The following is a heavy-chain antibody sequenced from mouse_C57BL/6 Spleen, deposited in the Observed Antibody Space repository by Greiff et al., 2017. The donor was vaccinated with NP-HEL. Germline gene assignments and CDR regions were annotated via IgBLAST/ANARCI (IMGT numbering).Heavy chain of an antibody. CDR1: GYTFTSYW. J-gene: IGHJ1*03. CDR2: IHPNSGST. D-gene: IGHD1-1*01. Sequence: QVQLKQSGAELVKPGASVKLSCKASGYTFTSYWMHWVKQRPGQGLEWIGMIHPNSGSTNYNEKFKSKATLTVDKSSSTAYMQLSSLTSEDSAVYYCARSPYYYGSIYWYFDVWGTGTTVTVSS. CDR3: ARSPYYYGSIYWYFDV. V-gene: IGHV1-64*01.